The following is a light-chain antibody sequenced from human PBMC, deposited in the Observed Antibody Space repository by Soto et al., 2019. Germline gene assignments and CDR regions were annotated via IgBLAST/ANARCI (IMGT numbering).Light chain of an antibody. CDR1: TSNIGAGYD. V-gene: IGLV1-40*01. Sequence: QYVLTQPPSVSGAPGQRVTISCTGSTSNIGAGYDVHWYQQLPGTAPKLLIYAKTNRPSGVPDRFSGSQSGTSASLAITGLQADDEADYYCQSYDSSLSGDVVFGGGTKLTVL. J-gene: IGLJ2*01. CDR3: QSYDSSLSGDVV. CDR2: AKT.